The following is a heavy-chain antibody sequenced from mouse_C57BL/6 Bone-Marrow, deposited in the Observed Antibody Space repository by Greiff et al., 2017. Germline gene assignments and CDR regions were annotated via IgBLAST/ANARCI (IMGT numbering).Heavy chain of an antibody. Sequence: EVKLVESGEGLVKPGGSLKLSCAASGFTFSSYAMSWVRQTPEKRLEWVAYISSGGYYIYYADTVKGRFPISRDNARKTLYLQMSSLKSEDTAMYYCTRERDYGPYYAMDYWGQGTSVTVSS. CDR2: ISSGGYYI. J-gene: IGHJ4*01. D-gene: IGHD1-1*01. V-gene: IGHV5-9-1*02. CDR1: GFTFSSYA. CDR3: TRERDYGPYYAMDY.